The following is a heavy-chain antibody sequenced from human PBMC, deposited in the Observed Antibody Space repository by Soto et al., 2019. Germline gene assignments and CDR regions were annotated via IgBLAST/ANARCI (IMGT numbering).Heavy chain of an antibody. CDR2: ISAYNGNT. CDR3: ARVQSGYDFAY. CDR1: GYTFTSYG. Sequence: QVQLVQSGAEVKKPGASVKVSCKASGYTFTSYGINWVRQAPGQGLEWMGWISAYNGNTHYAQKLQGRVTMTTDTPTSTAYMELSGLRSDDTAVYYCARVQSGYDFAYWGQGTLVTVSS. D-gene: IGHD5-12*01. J-gene: IGHJ4*02. V-gene: IGHV1-18*01.